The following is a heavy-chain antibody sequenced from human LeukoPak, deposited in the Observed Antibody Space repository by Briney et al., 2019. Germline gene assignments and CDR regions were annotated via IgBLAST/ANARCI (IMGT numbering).Heavy chain of an antibody. V-gene: IGHV1-46*01. Sequence: ASVKVSCKASGYTFTSYYMHWVRQAPGQGLEWMGIINPSGGSTSYAQKFQGRVTMTRVISTSTVYMELSSLRSEDTAVYYCARVHPGAMWFDYWGEGTLVTVSS. CDR2: INPSGGST. CDR1: GYTFTSYY. D-gene: IGHD1-26*01. CDR3: ARVHPGAMWFDY. J-gene: IGHJ4*02.